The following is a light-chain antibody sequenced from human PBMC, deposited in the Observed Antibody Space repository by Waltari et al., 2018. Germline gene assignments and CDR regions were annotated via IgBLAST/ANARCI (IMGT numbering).Light chain of an antibody. CDR1: SSDIGAYHY. V-gene: IGLV2-14*01. J-gene: IGLJ2*01. CDR2: DVS. Sequence: QYALTKPASVSGSPGQSITISCTGASSDIGAYHYVSCYQQFPGKAPNLIIYDVSKRPSGVSNRFSGSKSGDSASLTISGLQVDDEAHYHCASYTSGSTHVAFGGGTQVTVL. CDR3: ASYTSGSTHVA.